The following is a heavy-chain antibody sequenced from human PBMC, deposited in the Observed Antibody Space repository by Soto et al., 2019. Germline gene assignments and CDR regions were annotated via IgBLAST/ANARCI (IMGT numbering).Heavy chain of an antibody. CDR2: INPNAGDS. D-gene: IGHD3-3*01. V-gene: IGHV1-2*04. CDR3: ARSAFGVTQGIGRAFDV. Sequence: QVQLVQSGAEVKKPGTSVKVSCKTSGYTFTAFYIHWVRQAPGQGLEWLGWINPNAGDSKSQQRFQGSVTLTRETSTNTAYLELTGLTSADAAVYFCARSAFGVTQGIGRAFDVWGPGTIVDVS. J-gene: IGHJ3*01. CDR1: GYTFTAFY.